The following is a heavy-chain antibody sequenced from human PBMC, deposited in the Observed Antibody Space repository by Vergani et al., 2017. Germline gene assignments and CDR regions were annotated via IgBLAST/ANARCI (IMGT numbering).Heavy chain of an antibody. CDR2: IIPIFGTA. Sequence: QVQLVQSGAEVKKPGSSVKVSCKASGGTFSSYAISWVRQAPGQGLEWMGRIIPIFGTANYAQKFQGRVTITADESTSTAYMELSSLRSEDTAVYYCARGVYYDFWSGYYTNYYYGMDVWGQGTTVTVSS. J-gene: IGHJ6*02. CDR1: GGTFSSYA. V-gene: IGHV1-69*18. CDR3: ARGVYYDFWSGYYTNYYYGMDV. D-gene: IGHD3-3*01.